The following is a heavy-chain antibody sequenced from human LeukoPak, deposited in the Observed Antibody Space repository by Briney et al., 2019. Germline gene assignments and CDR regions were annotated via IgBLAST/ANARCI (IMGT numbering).Heavy chain of an antibody. Sequence: ASVKVSCKASGYTFTNYHMNWVRQAPGQGLEWMGIINPSGGSTTNAQKFQGRVTITADKSTSTAYMELSSLRSEDTAVYYCAREGDYDFWSGYYTSHNWFDPWGQGTLVTVSS. J-gene: IGHJ5*02. V-gene: IGHV1-46*01. D-gene: IGHD3-3*01. CDR1: GYTFTNYH. CDR3: AREGDYDFWSGYYTSHNWFDP. CDR2: INPSGGST.